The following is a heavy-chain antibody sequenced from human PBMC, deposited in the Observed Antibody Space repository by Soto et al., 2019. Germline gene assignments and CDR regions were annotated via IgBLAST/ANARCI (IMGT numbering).Heavy chain of an antibody. J-gene: IGHJ4*02. CDR2: IYYSGST. V-gene: IGHV4-39*07. Sequence: SETLSLTCTVSGGSISSSSYYWGWIRQPPGKGLEWIGSIYYSGSTYYNPSLKSRVTISVDTSKNQFSLKLSSVTAADTAVYYCARDFRPGYFDYWGQGTLVTVSS. CDR1: GGSISSSSYY. CDR3: ARDFRPGYFDY. D-gene: IGHD2-8*02.